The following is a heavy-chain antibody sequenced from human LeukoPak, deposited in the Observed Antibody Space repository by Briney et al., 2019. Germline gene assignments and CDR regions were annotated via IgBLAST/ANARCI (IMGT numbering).Heavy chain of an antibody. V-gene: IGHV1-2*02. CDR3: ARSRTGSSFLSDY. J-gene: IGHJ4*02. Sequence: ASVKVSCKASGYTFTGYYMQWVGQAPGQGLEWMGWINPNSGGTNYAQKFQGRVTMTRDTSISTAYMELSRLRSDDTAVYYCARSRTGSSFLSDYWGQGTLVTVSS. D-gene: IGHD3/OR15-3a*01. CDR2: INPNSGGT. CDR1: GYTFTGYY.